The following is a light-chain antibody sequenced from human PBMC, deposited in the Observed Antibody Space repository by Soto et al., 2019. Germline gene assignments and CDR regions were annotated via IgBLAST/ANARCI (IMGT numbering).Light chain of an antibody. CDR1: QSVSSY. J-gene: IGKJ5*01. CDR3: QHRMNWPLT. CDR2: DAS. V-gene: IGKV3-11*01. Sequence: EIVLKPFPATLSLSSGERATLPCRASQSVSSYLLWYQQKPGQTPRLLIYDASNRATGIPARFSGSGSETDFTLTISSLEPEDFAVYYCQHRMNWPLTFGQGTRLEIK.